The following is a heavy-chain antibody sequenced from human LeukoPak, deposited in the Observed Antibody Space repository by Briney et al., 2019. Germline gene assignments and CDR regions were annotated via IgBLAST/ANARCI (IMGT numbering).Heavy chain of an antibody. CDR3: ARYYYDSSGYYSNFDY. D-gene: IGHD3-22*01. CDR1: GFTFSSYA. CDR2: ISGSGGST. V-gene: IGHV3-23*01. J-gene: IGHJ4*02. Sequence: PGGSLRLSCAASGFTFSSYAMSWVRQAPGKGLEWVSAISGSGGSTYYADSVKGRFTISRDNSKNTLYLQMNSLRAEDTAVYYCARYYYDSSGYYSNFDYWGQGTLVTVSS.